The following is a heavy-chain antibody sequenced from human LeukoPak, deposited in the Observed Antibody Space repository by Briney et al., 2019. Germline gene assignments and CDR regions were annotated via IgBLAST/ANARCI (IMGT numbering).Heavy chain of an antibody. CDR1: GGTFSTYA. V-gene: IGHV1-69*06. D-gene: IGHD3-3*01. CDR2: IIPIFGTA. Sequence: GASVKVSCKASGGTFSTYAISWVRQAPGQGLELMGGIIPIFGTAKYAQKFQDRVTMTADKSTSTVYMELSSLRSEDTAVYYCARAATYYDFWSGYRGPWDYWGQGTLVTVSS. J-gene: IGHJ4*02. CDR3: ARAATYYDFWSGYRGPWDY.